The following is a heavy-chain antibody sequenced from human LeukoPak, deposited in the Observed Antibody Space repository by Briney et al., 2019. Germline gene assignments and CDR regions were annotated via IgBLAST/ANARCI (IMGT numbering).Heavy chain of an antibody. CDR1: GGSMSTYY. CDR3: ARRSSGGRSFDY. J-gene: IGHJ4*02. D-gene: IGHD3-10*01. CDR2: IYDSGST. Sequence: SETLSLTCTVSGGSMSTYYWSWIRQPPGKGLEWIGYIYDSGSTNYNPSLKSRVTISVDTSKNHFSLNLSSVTAADTAVYYCARRSSGGRSFDYWGQGTLVSVCS. V-gene: IGHV4-59*08.